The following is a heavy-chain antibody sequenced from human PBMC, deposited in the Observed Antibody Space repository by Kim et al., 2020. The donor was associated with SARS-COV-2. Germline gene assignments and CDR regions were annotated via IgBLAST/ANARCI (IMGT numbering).Heavy chain of an antibody. CDR3: ARGRPNYYFDY. V-gene: IGHV3-66*01. D-gene: IGHD1-7*01. CDR2: IYTGGST. J-gene: IGHJ4*02. CDR1: GFSVSDNY. Sequence: GGSLRLSCAASGFSVSDNYMSWVRQAPGKGLEWVAVIYTGGSTGYADSVKGRFTISRDNSKNTLYLQMNSLRAEDTAFYYCARGRPNYYFDYWGQGTLVTVSS.